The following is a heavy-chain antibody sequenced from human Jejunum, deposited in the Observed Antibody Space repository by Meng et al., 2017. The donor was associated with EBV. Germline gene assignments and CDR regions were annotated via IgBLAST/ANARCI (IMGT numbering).Heavy chain of an antibody. J-gene: IGHJ4*02. D-gene: IGHD4-11*01. V-gene: IGHV4-4*02. Sequence: QVHLQEAGPGLVKPSGTLSLTFAVSGDSTSSSHWWSWVRQPPGKGLEWIGEMHPGGSTNYNPSLKSRVTISVDNSKNQFSLKLTSVTAADTAVYYCAKSNDYSLNSWGQGTLVTVSS. CDR3: AKSNDYSLNS. CDR2: MHPGGST. CDR1: GDSTSSSHW.